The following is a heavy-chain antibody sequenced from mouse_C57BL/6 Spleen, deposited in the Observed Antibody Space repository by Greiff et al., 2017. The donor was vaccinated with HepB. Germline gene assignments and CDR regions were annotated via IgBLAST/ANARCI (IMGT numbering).Heavy chain of an antibody. V-gene: IGHV5-15*04. CDR2: ISNLAYSI. Sequence: EVKVEESGGGLVQPGGSLKLSCAASGFTFSDYGMAWVRQAPRKGPEWVAFISNLAYSIYYADTVTGRFTISRENAKNTLYLEMSSLRSEDTAMYYCARSYYGSSHWYFDVWGTGTTVTVSS. CDR1: GFTFSDYG. J-gene: IGHJ1*03. D-gene: IGHD1-1*01. CDR3: ARSYYGSSHWYFDV.